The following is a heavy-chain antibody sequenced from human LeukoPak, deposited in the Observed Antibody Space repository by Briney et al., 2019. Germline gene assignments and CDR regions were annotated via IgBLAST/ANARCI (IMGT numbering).Heavy chain of an antibody. Sequence: GGSLRLSCAASGFTFSSYGMHWVRQAPGKGLEWVAVIWYDGSNKYYADSVKGRFTISRDNSKNTLYLQMNSLRAEDTAVYYCAKDSGYSYGTLDYWGRGTLVTVSS. CDR3: AKDSGYSYGTLDY. D-gene: IGHD5-18*01. J-gene: IGHJ4*02. V-gene: IGHV3-33*06. CDR2: IWYDGSNK. CDR1: GFTFSSYG.